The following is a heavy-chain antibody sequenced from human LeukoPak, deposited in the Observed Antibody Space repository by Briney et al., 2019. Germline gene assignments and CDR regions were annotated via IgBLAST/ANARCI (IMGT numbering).Heavy chain of an antibody. V-gene: IGHV1-2*02. CDR2: INPNSGGT. CDR1: GYTFTGYY. Sequence: EASVKVSRKASGYTFTGYYMHWVRQAPGQGLEWMGWINPNSGGTNYAQKFQGRVTMTRDTSISTAYMELSRLRSDDTAVYYCARVNGYYDFWSGYYYDYWGQGTLVTVSS. J-gene: IGHJ4*02. CDR3: ARVNGYYDFWSGYYYDY. D-gene: IGHD3-3*01.